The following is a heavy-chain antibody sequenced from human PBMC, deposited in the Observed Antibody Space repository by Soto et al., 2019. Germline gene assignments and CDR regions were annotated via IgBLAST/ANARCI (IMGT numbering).Heavy chain of an antibody. J-gene: IGHJ4*02. CDR2: INDDGIST. CDR3: TRGPRFTSTGTGAF. CDR1: GFTFKMFW. D-gene: IGHD1-1*01. V-gene: IGHV3-74*01. Sequence: EVQLVESGGGLVQPGGSLRLSCAASGFTFKMFWMHWVRQVPGKGPEWVSRINDDGISTNYADSVKGRFTISRDNAKNTLYLQMNALRVEDTAFYYCTRGPRFTSTGTGAFWGQGTLVTVSS.